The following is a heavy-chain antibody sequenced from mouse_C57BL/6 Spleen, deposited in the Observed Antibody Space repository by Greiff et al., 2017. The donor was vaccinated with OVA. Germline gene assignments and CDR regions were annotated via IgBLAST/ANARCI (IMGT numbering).Heavy chain of an antibody. CDR2: INPSNGGT. CDR3: AIGVLSLGYYAMGY. V-gene: IGHV1-53*01. J-gene: IGHJ4*01. D-gene: IGHD1-1*02. CDR1: GYTFTSYW. Sequence: QVQLQQSGTELVKPGASVKMSCKASGYTFTSYWMHWVKQRPGQGLEWIGNINPSNGGTSYNEKFKSTATLTVDKSSSTAYMQLSSLTSEDSAVYYCAIGVLSLGYYAMGYWGQGTSVTVSS.